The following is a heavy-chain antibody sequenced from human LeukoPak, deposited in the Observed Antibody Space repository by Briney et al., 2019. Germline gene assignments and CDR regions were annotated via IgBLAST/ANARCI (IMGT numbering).Heavy chain of an antibody. Sequence: ASVKVSCKASVYTFNSYGISWVRQAPGQGLEWMGWISAYNGNTNYAQKLQGRVTMTTDTSTSTAYMELRSLRSDDTAVYYCARVNYYDSSGYYGHYYYYYYVDVWGKGTTVTVSS. V-gene: IGHV1-18*01. CDR3: ARVNYYDSSGYYGHYYYYYYVDV. CDR2: ISAYNGNT. D-gene: IGHD3-22*01. J-gene: IGHJ6*03. CDR1: VYTFNSYG.